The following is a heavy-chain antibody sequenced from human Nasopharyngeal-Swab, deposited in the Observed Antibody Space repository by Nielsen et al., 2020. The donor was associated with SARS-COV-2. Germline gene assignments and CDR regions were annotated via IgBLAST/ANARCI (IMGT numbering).Heavy chain of an antibody. Sequence: IRQSPGKGLEWVSYISSSSSYTNYADSVKGRFTISRDNAKNSLYLQMNSLRAEDTAVYYCASSNSAAAGFDYWGQGTLVTVSS. J-gene: IGHJ4*02. CDR2: ISSSSSYT. D-gene: IGHD6-13*01. V-gene: IGHV3-11*03. CDR3: ASSNSAAAGFDY.